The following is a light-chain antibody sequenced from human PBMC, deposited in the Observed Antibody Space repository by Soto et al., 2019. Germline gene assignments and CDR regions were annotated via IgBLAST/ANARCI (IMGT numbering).Light chain of an antibody. CDR3: LQYNSYPFT. Sequence: DIQMTQSPSSLSASVGDRVTITCRASQSISSYLNWYQQKPGKAPKLLIYAASSLQSGVPSRFSGSGSGTAFTLTISSLQPEDFATYYCLQYNSYPFTFGGGTKVEIK. V-gene: IGKV1-17*01. J-gene: IGKJ4*01. CDR2: AAS. CDR1: QSISSY.